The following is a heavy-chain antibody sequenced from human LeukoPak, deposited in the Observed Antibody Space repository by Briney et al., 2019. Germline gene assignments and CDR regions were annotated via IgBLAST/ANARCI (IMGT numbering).Heavy chain of an antibody. J-gene: IGHJ6*02. CDR2: INHSGGT. CDR1: GGSFSGSY. CDR3: ARGRLTVANYYYGMDV. D-gene: IGHD3-9*01. Sequence: SETLSLTCAVSGGSFSGSYWSWIRQPPGKGLEWIGEINHSGGTNYNPSLKSRVTISVDTFNNQFSLNLSSVTAADTAVYYCARGRLTVANYYYGMDVWGQGTTVTVSS. V-gene: IGHV4-34*01.